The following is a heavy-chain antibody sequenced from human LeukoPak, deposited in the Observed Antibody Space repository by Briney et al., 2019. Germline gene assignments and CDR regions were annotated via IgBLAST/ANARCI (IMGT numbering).Heavy chain of an antibody. J-gene: IGHJ4*02. CDR3: AAEAYDSSGYYYRSVDY. V-gene: IGHV1-69*05. Sequence: ASVKVSCKASGGTFSSYAISWVRQAPGQGLEWMGGIIPIFGTANYAQKFQERVTITRDMSTSTAYMELSSLRSEDTAVYYCAAEAYDSSGYYYRSVDYWGQGTLVTVSS. D-gene: IGHD3-22*01. CDR2: IIPIFGTA. CDR1: GGTFSSYA.